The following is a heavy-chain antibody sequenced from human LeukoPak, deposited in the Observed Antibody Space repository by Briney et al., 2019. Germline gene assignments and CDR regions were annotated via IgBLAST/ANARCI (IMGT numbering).Heavy chain of an antibody. CDR2: ISGSGAST. Sequence: PVGSLRLSCLTSGFTFSTNAMSWVRQAPGKGLEWISGISGSGASTYYADSVTGRFTISRDNSRNTLYLQMNSLRGDDTAVYYCAKDVGKWESLHFFDYWGQGTLVTVST. D-gene: IGHD1-26*01. J-gene: IGHJ4*02. CDR3: AKDVGKWESLHFFDY. V-gene: IGHV3-23*01. CDR1: GFTFSTNA.